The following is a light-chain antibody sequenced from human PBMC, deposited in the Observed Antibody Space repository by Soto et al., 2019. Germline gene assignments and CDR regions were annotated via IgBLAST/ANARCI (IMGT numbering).Light chain of an antibody. V-gene: IGLV1-47*01. CDR3: EAWDDSLSGSYV. Sequence: QCALAQPPSASGTPGQRVTISCSGSSSNIGSNYVYWYQQLPGTAPKLLIYRNNQRPSGVPDRFSGSKSGTSASLAISGLRSEVEADYYCEAWDDSLSGSYVFGTGTKVTVL. CDR1: SSNIGSNY. CDR2: RNN. J-gene: IGLJ1*01.